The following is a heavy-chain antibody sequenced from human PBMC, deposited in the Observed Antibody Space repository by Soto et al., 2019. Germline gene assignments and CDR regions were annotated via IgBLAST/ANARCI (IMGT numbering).Heavy chain of an antibody. Sequence: SETLSLTCTVSGGSISSYYWSWIRQPPGEGLEWIGYIYYSGSTNYNPSLKSRVTISVDTSKNQFSLKLSSVTAADTAVYYCARVLGFLEWSHNLDRPYYYYYMDVWGKGTTVTVSS. V-gene: IGHV4-59*01. CDR3: ARVLGFLEWSHNLDRPYYYYYMDV. D-gene: IGHD3-3*01. CDR1: GGSISSYY. J-gene: IGHJ6*03. CDR2: IYYSGST.